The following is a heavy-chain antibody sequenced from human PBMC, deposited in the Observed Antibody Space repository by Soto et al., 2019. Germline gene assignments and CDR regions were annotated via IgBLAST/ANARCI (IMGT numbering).Heavy chain of an antibody. D-gene: IGHD6-19*01. CDR1: GFTFSNYA. V-gene: IGHV3-64D*06. CDR3: VKISSDWPFDY. Sequence: GGSLRLSCSASGFTFSNYAMHWVRQAPGKGLEYVSAISSNGGSTYYADSVKGRFSISRDNSKNTLYLLMSSLRPGDTALYYCVKISSDWPFDYWGQGTLVTVSS. CDR2: ISSNGGST. J-gene: IGHJ4*02.